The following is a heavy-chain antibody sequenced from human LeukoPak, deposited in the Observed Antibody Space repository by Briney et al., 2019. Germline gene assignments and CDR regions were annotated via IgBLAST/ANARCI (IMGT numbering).Heavy chain of an antibody. D-gene: IGHD1-7*01. CDR2: INPNSGGT. CDR1: GYTFTGYY. J-gene: IGHJ6*03. CDR3: ARGRTSWNYIYYYYMDV. V-gene: IGHV1-2*02. Sequence: ASVKVSCKASGYTFTGYYMHWVRQAPGQGLEWMGWINPNSGGTNYAQKFQGRVTMTRNTSISTAYMELSSLRSEDTAVYYCARGRTSWNYIYYYYMDVWGKGTTVTVSS.